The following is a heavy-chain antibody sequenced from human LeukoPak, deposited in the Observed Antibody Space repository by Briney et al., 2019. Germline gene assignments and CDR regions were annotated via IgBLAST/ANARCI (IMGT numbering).Heavy chain of an antibody. V-gene: IGHV4-39*07. J-gene: IGHJ3*02. CDR1: GGSISSSSYY. D-gene: IGHD3-9*01. Sequence: PSETLSLTCTVSGGSISSSSYYWGWIRQPPGKGLEWIGSIYYSGSTYYNPSLKSRVTISVDTSKNQFSLKLSSVTAADTAFYYCARVSPHYDLLTGGWIHTFDIWGQGTLVTVSS. CDR3: ARVSPHYDLLTGGWIHTFDI. CDR2: IYYSGST.